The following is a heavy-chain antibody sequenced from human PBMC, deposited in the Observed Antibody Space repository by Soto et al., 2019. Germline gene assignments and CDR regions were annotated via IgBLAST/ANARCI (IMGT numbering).Heavy chain of an antibody. CDR3: ARGGLNVLRYFDWSPSWFDP. V-gene: IGHV4-34*01. D-gene: IGHD3-9*01. CDR2: INHSGST. Sequence: ETLSLTCAVYGGSFSGYYWSWIRQPPGKGLEWIGEINHSGSTNYNPSLKSRVTISVDTSKNQFSLKLSSVTAADTAVYYCARGGLNVLRYFDWSPSWFDPWGQGTLVTVSS. J-gene: IGHJ5*02. CDR1: GGSFSGYY.